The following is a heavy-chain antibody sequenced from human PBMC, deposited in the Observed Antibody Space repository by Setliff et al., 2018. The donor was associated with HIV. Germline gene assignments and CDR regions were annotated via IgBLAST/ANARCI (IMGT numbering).Heavy chain of an antibody. CDR3: ARGRKKTLAVSGTRYFDF. CDR2: VTHSGTT. Sequence: LSLTCAVYGGSFSGFYWTFIRQSPGKGLEWIGEVTHSGTTTYDPSLKRRITISVDTSKNQSSLKLTSVTAADMGVYYCARGRKKTLAVSGTRYFDFWGQGTLVTVSS. D-gene: IGHD6-19*01. J-gene: IGHJ4*02. V-gene: IGHV4-34*01. CDR1: GGSFSGFY.